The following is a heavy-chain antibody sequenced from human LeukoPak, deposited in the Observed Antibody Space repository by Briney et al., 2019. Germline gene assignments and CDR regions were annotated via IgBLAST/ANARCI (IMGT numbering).Heavy chain of an antibody. D-gene: IGHD6-13*01. CDR2: IYYSGST. Sequence: PSETLSLTCTVSGGSISSSSYYWGWIRQPPGKGLEWIGSIYYSGSTYYNPSLKSRVTISVDTSKNQFSLKLSSVTAADTAVYSCARACGYSSSCWVHWVQGTLITVSS. V-gene: IGHV4-39*01. J-gene: IGHJ4*02. CDR1: GGSISSSSYY. CDR3: ARACGYSSSCWVH.